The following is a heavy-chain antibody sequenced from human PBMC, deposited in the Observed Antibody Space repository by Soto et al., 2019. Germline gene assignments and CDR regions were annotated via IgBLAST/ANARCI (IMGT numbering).Heavy chain of an antibody. CDR1: GGSISSGGYY. Sequence: SETLSLTCTISGGSISSGGYYWSWIRQHPGKGLEWIGYIYYSGSTYYNPSLKSRVTISVDTSKNQFSLKLSSVTAADTAVYYCARGRRYYYDSSENSYYFDYWGQGTLVTVS. V-gene: IGHV4-31*03. D-gene: IGHD3-22*01. J-gene: IGHJ4*02. CDR3: ARGRRYYYDSSENSYYFDY. CDR2: IYYSGST.